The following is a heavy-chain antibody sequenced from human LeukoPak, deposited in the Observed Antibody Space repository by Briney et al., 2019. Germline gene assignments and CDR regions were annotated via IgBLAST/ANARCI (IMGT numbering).Heavy chain of an antibody. V-gene: IGHV1-2*02. CDR3: AREGLSAFDI. CDR1: VYTFTGYY. J-gene: IGHJ3*02. Sequence: ASVKVSCKASVYTFTGYYMHSVRQAPGQGLEWMAWSNPNSGGTNYAQKFQGGVTMTRDTSISTAYMELSRLRSDDTAVYYCAREGLSAFDIWGQGTMVTVSS. CDR2: SNPNSGGT.